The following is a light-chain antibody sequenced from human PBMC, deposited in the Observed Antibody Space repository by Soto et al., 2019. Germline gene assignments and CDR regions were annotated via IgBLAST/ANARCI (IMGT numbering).Light chain of an antibody. CDR3: QQYNNWPRT. J-gene: IGKJ1*01. CDR2: GAF. CDR1: RSVSSN. Sequence: EIVMTQSPATLSVSPGERATLSCRASRSVSSNLAWYQQKPGQAPRLLIYGAFTRATGIPVRFSGSGSGTEFTLTISSLQSEDFAVYYCQQYNNWPRTFGQGTKVEIK. V-gene: IGKV3-15*01.